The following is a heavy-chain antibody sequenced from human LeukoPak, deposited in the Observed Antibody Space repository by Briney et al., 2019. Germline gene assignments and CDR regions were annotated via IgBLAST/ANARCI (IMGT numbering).Heavy chain of an antibody. CDR3: ARVQGTYYYERTYYMDV. CDR1: GFTFSSYN. Sequence: PSGGSLRLSCAASGFTFSSYNMNWVRQAPGKGLEGVSYITSSSTTIYYADSVKGRFTISRDNARNSLYLQMNSLRAEDTAVYYCARVQGTYYYERTYYMDVWGKGATVTVSS. V-gene: IGHV3-48*04. D-gene: IGHD3-22*01. J-gene: IGHJ6*03. CDR2: ITSSSTTI.